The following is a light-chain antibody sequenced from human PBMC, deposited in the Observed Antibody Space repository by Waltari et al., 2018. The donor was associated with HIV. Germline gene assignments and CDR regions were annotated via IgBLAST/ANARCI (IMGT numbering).Light chain of an antibody. Sequence: QSALTQPASVSGSPGKSIPISCIGSSSDIGAYNFVSWYQQRPGKAPKLMIYEVSDRPSGSSNRFSGSKSGITASLTISGLQADDEADYYCASYTRSGILLFGGGTRLTVL. CDR1: SSDIGAYNF. CDR2: EVS. J-gene: IGLJ2*01. CDR3: ASYTRSGILL. V-gene: IGLV2-14*01.